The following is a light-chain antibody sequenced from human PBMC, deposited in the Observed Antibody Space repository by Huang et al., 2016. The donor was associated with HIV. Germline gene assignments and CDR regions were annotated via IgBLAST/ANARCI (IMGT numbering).Light chain of an antibody. CDR2: DAA. Sequence: EIVLTQSPATLSLSPGERATLSCRASQSVCNYLAWYQQKPGQAPGLLIYDAANRATGIPARFSGSGSGTDFTLTISSLEPEDFAVYYCQQRSNLAEFTFGQGTRLEIK. CDR1: QSVCNY. CDR3: QQRSNLAEFT. J-gene: IGKJ5*01. V-gene: IGKV3-11*01.